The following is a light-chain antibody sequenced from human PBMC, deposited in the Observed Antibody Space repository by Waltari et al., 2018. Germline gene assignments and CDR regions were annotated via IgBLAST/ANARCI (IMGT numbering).Light chain of an antibody. J-gene: IGKJ4*01. CDR2: AAS. CDR3: QQYNNWPPLT. Sequence: EIVMTQSPATLSVSPGERATLPCRASQSVSTKLAWYQQKPGQAPRLLIYAASTRATGIPVRFSGSGSGTEFTLTISSLQSEDFAVYYCQQYNNWPPLTFGGGTKVEIK. V-gene: IGKV3-15*01. CDR1: QSVSTK.